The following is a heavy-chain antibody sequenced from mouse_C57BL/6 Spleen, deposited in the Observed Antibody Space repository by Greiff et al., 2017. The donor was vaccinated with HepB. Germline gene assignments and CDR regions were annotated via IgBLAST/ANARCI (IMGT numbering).Heavy chain of an antibody. CDR2: INPGSGGT. CDR3: ASRGGNYPYWYFDV. V-gene: IGHV1-54*01. Sequence: VQLQQSGAELVRPGTSVKVSCKASGYAFTNYLIEWVKQRPGQGLEWIGVINPGSGGTNYNEKFKGKATLTADKSSSTAYMQLSSLTSEDSAVYFCASRGGNYPYWYFDVWGTGTTVTVSS. D-gene: IGHD2-1*01. CDR1: GYAFTNYL. J-gene: IGHJ1*03.